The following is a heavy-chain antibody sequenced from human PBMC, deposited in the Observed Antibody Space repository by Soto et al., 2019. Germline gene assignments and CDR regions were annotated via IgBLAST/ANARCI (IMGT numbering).Heavy chain of an antibody. CDR2: IWYDGSNK. V-gene: IGHV3-33*01. J-gene: IGHJ6*03. CDR3: XXXXXXXXXXXXXXXXXYYYMDV. Sequence: ESVGGVVQPGRSLRLSCAASGFTFSSYGMHWVRQAPGKGLEWVAVIWYDGSNKYYADSVKGRFTISRDNSKNTLYLQMNXLXXXXXXXXXXXXXXXXXXXXXXXXXXXYYYMDVWGKGTTVTVSS. CDR1: GFTFSSYG.